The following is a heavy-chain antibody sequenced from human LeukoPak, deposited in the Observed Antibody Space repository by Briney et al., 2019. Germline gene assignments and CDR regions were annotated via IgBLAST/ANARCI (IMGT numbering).Heavy chain of an antibody. CDR1: GGTFSSYA. V-gene: IGHV1-18*01. D-gene: IGHD3-9*01. J-gene: IGHJ4*02. CDR2: ISAYNGNT. Sequence: ASVKVSCKASGGTFSSYAISWVRQAPGQGLEWMGWISAYNGNTNYAQKLQGRVTMTTDTSTSTAYMELRSLRSDDTAVYYCARDLTYYDILTGYYPLGYWGQGTLVTVSS. CDR3: ARDLTYYDILTGYYPLGY.